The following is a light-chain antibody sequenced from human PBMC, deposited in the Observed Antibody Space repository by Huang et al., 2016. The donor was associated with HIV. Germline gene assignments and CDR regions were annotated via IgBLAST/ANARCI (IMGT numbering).Light chain of an antibody. Sequence: DIVMTQSPLSLSVTPGEPASISCRSSQSLLHSNGPNYWDWYLQKPGQSPQLLIYLGSNRASGVPDRFSGSGSGTDFTLKISRVEAEDVGIYYCMQALQSPPGFGGGTKVEIK. V-gene: IGKV2-28*01. CDR3: MQALQSPPG. J-gene: IGKJ4*01. CDR2: LGS. CDR1: QSLLHSNGPNY.